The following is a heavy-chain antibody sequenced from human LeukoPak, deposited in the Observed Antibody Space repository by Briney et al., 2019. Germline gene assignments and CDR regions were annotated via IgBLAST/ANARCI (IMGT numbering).Heavy chain of an antibody. D-gene: IGHD3-10*01. V-gene: IGHV4-39*01. CDR2: IYYSETT. CDR1: DGSISSGYYY. J-gene: IGHJ5*01. Sequence: SVTLSLTCSVSDGSISSGYYYWAWIRHPPGKGPEWIRSIYYSETTYPNSSLKSPVTISVDTSKNQFSLKLSSVTAADTAVYYCARQPKSCAPGIFITGKACWFDSWGQGTLVTVSP. CDR3: ARQPKSCAPGIFITGKACWFDS.